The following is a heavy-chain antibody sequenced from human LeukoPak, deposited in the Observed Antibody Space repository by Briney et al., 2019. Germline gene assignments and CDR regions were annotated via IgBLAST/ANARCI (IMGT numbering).Heavy chain of an antibody. CDR3: ARDWDIVVVPAAIPFDY. D-gene: IGHD2-2*01. CDR1: GYTFTGYY. J-gene: IGHJ4*02. CDR2: INPNSGGT. V-gene: IGHV1-2*02. Sequence: ASVTVSCTASGYTFTGYYMHWVRQAPGQGLEWMGWINPNSGGTNYAQTFQGRVTMTRDTSISTAYMELSRLRSDDTAVYYCARDWDIVVVPAAIPFDYWGQGTLVTVSS.